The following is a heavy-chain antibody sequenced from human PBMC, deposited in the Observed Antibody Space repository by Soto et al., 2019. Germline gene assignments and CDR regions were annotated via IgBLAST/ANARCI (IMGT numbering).Heavy chain of an antibody. CDR1: GERFTSHW. Sequence: PXESMKITSKGSGERFTSHWRGWVRQMPGKGLEWMGITYPGDFGPRYSLSLQGEVTISAVVSIRTAFLQWSGLKASDTEMYYCARRYYYDSSTYDYYGMDIWGQETMPTVSS. CDR3: ARRYYYDSSTYDYYGMDI. CDR2: TYPGDFGP. J-gene: IGHJ6*01. V-gene: IGHV5-51*01. D-gene: IGHD3-22*01.